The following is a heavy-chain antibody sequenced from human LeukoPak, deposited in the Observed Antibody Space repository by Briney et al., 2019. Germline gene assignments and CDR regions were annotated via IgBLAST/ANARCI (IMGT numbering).Heavy chain of an antibody. D-gene: IGHD1-26*01. J-gene: IGHJ4*02. CDR2: INPSGGST. V-gene: IGHV1-46*01. CDR3: AIGRHTRGYQFDY. CDR1: GYTFTSYY. Sequence: GASVKVSCKASGYTFTSYYMHWVRQAPGQGLEWMGIINPSGGSTSYAQKFQGRVTITADESTSTAYMELSSLRSEDTAVYYCAIGRHTRGYQFDYWGQGTLVTVSS.